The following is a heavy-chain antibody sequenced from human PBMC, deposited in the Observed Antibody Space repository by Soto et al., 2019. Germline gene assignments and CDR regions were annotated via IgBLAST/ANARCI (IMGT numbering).Heavy chain of an antibody. CDR1: GFTFSDYY. J-gene: IGHJ3*02. CDR3: ARYCSGGSCYFRAFDI. Sequence: PGGSLRLSCAASGFTFSDYYMSWIRQAPGKGLEWVSYISSSGSTIYYADSVKGRFTISRDNDKNSLYLQMNSLRAEDTAVYYCARYCSGGSCYFRAFDIWGQGTMVTVSS. V-gene: IGHV3-11*01. D-gene: IGHD2-15*01. CDR2: ISSSGSTI.